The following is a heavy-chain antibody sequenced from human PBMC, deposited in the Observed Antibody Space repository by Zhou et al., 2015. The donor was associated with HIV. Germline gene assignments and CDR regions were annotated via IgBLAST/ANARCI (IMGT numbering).Heavy chain of an antibody. J-gene: IGHJ3*02. CDR3: ARDGALGWSGYYDAFDI. CDR1: GYTFTSYY. Sequence: QVQLVQSGAEVKKPGASVKVSCKASGYTFTSYYMHWVRQAPGQGLEWMGIINPSGGSTSYAQKFQGRVTMTRDTSTSTVYMELSSLRSDDTAVYYCARDGALGWSGYYDAFDIWGQGTMVTVSS. D-gene: IGHD3-3*01. V-gene: IGHV1-46*01. CDR2: INPSGGST.